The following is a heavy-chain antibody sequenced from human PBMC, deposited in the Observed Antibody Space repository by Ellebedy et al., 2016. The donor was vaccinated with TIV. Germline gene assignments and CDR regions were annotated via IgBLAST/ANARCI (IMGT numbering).Heavy chain of an antibody. V-gene: IGHV3-7*01. Sequence: PGGSLRLSCVASGFTFSNFWMSWVRQAPGKGLEWVANIHPDGSEKYYVDSVKGRFAISRDNAKNSLFLQMSGLRAEDTAVYYCARCVVAHAAFDIWGQGTMVTVSS. CDR1: GFTFSNFW. CDR2: IHPDGSEK. J-gene: IGHJ3*02. D-gene: IGHD2-15*01. CDR3: ARCVVAHAAFDI.